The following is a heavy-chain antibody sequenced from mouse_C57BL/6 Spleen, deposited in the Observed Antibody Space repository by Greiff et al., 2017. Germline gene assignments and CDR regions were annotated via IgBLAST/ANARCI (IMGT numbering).Heavy chain of an antibody. Sequence: ESGAELVRPGASVTLSCKASGYTFTDYEMHWVKQTPVHGLEWIGAIDPETGGTAYNQKFKGKAILTADKSSSTAYMELRSLTSEDSAVYYCTRKLGRVYYARDYWGQGTSVTVSS. CDR1: GYTFTDYE. V-gene: IGHV1-15*01. CDR2: IDPETGGT. D-gene: IGHD4-1*01. J-gene: IGHJ4*01. CDR3: TRKLGRVYYARDY.